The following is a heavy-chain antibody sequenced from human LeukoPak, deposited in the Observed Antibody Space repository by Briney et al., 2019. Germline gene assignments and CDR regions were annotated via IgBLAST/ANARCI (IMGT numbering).Heavy chain of an antibody. V-gene: IGHV3-21*01. J-gene: IGHJ4*02. CDR3: AREQCDYGPY. CDR1: GFTFSSYS. CDR2: ISSSSSYI. D-gene: IGHD4-17*01. Sequence: GGSLRLSCAASGFTFSSYSMNWVRQAPGKGQGWVSSISSSSSYIYYAASVKRRFTISRDNTKNSLYLQMNSLRAEETAVYYGAREQCDYGPYWGQGTLVTVSS.